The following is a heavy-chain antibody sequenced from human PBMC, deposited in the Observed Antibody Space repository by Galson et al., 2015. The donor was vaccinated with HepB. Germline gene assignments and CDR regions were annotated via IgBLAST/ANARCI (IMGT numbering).Heavy chain of an antibody. CDR1: GDSISSDSW. D-gene: IGHD5-24*01. J-gene: IGHJ4*02. V-gene: IGHV4-4*02. CDR2: IYHSGGT. Sequence: TLSLTCAVSGDSISSDSWWSWVRQPPGEGLEWIGEIYHSGGTNYRPSLKSRVTISVDKSKNLFSLKLTFVTAADTAVYYCARANDGRGYFDYWGQGTLVTVSS. CDR3: ARANDGRGYFDY.